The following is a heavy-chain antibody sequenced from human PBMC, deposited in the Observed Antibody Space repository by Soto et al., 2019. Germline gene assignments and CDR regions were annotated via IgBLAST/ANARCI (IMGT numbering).Heavy chain of an antibody. J-gene: IGHJ5*02. V-gene: IGHV1-46*01. CDR3: ARDGYSSSWPDLDWFDP. Sequence: ASVKVSCKASGYTFTSYYMHWVRQAPGQRLEWMGIINPSGGSTSYAQKFQGRVTMTRDTSTSTVYMELSSLRSEDTAVYYCARDGYSSSWPDLDWFDPWGQGTLVTVSS. CDR1: GYTFTSYY. D-gene: IGHD6-13*01. CDR2: INPSGGST.